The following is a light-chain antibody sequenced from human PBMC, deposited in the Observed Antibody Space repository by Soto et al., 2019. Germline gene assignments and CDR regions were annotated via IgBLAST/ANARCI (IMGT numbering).Light chain of an antibody. CDR1: QSIVRW. V-gene: IGKV1-33*01. CDR3: KQYENLPN. CDR2: DAS. Sequence: DIQITHSPSTLSASVVDRVTITFRASQSIVRWMAWYQQKPGRAPKLLIYDASNLEAGVPSRFRGSGSGTDFTFTISRLQPEDIATYYCKQYENLPNFGQGTRLEIK. J-gene: IGKJ5*01.